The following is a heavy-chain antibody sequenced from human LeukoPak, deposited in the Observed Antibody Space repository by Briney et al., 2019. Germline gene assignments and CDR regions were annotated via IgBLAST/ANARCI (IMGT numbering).Heavy chain of an antibody. CDR2: ISSSSSYI. D-gene: IGHD3-22*01. CDR1: GFTFSSYS. Sequence: GGSLRLSCAASGFTFSSYSMNWVRQAPGKGLEWVSSISSSSSYIYYADSVKGRFTISRDNAKNSPYLQMNSLRAEDTAVYYCAKVARSSGYYHFDYWGQGTLVTVSS. J-gene: IGHJ4*02. V-gene: IGHV3-21*04. CDR3: AKVARSSGYYHFDY.